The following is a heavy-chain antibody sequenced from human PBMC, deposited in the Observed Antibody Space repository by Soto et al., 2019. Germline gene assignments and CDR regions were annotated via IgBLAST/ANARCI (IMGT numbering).Heavy chain of an antibody. CDR2: IFPGDSDT. CDR1: GYTFSTYW. J-gene: IGHJ4*02. CDR3: ARQGIRRFCSNDVCRYYFDC. D-gene: IGHD2-8*01. Sequence: GESLKISCRGSGYTFSTYWIAWVRQMPGKGLEWMGIIFPGDSDTIYSPAFQGQVTISADKSSNTAYLQWRSLKASDTAMYYCARQGIRRFCSNDVCRYYFDCWGQGTPVTVSS. V-gene: IGHV5-51*01.